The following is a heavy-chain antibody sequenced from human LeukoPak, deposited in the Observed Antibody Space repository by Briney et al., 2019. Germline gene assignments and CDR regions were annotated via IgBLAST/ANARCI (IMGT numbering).Heavy chain of an antibody. CDR3: AKKASMWIAYSPLDY. D-gene: IGHD3-3*01. CDR2: TSKDGSKK. V-gene: IGHV3-30*18. CDR1: GVTFSSYS. J-gene: IGHJ4*02. Sequence: GGSLRLSCAASGVTFSSYSIYWGCQAPGKGRGWVAVTSKDGSKKYYVDSVKGRFTISRANSNNTLYLQMNSLRGETTAGFYFAKKASMWIAYSPLDYWGQGTLGTVSS.